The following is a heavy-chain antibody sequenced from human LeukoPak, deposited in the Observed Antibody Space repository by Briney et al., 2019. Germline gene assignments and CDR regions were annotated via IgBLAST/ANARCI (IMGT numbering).Heavy chain of an antibody. Sequence: ASVKVSCKASGFTFTTYGISWVRQAPGQGLEWMGIINPSGGSTSYAQKFQGRVTMTRDMSTSTVYMELSSPRSEDTAVYYCARSSIAARLSAFDIWGQGTMVTVSS. D-gene: IGHD6-6*01. CDR1: GFTFTTYG. CDR3: ARSSIAARLSAFDI. J-gene: IGHJ3*02. V-gene: IGHV1-46*01. CDR2: INPSGGST.